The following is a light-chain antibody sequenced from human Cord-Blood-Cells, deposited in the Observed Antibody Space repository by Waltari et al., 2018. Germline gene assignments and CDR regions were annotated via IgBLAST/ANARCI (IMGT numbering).Light chain of an antibody. Sequence: SYELTQPPTVSVSPGQTASITCSGDKLGDKYACWYQQKPGQSPVLVIYQDSKRPSGITERFFGLNSGNTATLTISGTQAMDEADYYCQAWDSSIVVFGGGTKLTVL. CDR1: KLGDKY. CDR3: QAWDSSIVV. V-gene: IGLV3-1*01. CDR2: QDS. J-gene: IGLJ2*01.